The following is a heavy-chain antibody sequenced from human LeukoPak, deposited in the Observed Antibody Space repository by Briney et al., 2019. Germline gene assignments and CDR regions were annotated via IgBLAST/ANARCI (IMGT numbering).Heavy chain of an antibody. V-gene: IGHV7-4-1*02. CDR2: INTNTGNP. J-gene: IGHJ3*02. CDR3: AGGKAVAGTGGAFDI. CDR1: GYTFTSYA. Sequence: ASVKVSCKASGYTFTSYAMNWVRQAPGQGLEWMGWINTNTGNPTYAQGFTGRFVFSLDTSVSTAYLQISSLKAEDTAVYYCAGGKAVAGTGGAFDIWGQGTMVTVSS. D-gene: IGHD6-19*01.